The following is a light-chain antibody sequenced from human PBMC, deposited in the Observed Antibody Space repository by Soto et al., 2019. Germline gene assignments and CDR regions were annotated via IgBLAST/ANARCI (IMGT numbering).Light chain of an antibody. Sequence: DIQMTQSPSSLSASVGDRVTITCQANQDISNYLNWYQQKPGKAPKLLIYDASNLEIGVPPRFSGSGSGTDFTFTISSLQPEDIATYYCQQYDNHRTFGQGTKVEIK. CDR2: DAS. J-gene: IGKJ1*01. V-gene: IGKV1-33*01. CDR1: QDISNY. CDR3: QQYDNHRT.